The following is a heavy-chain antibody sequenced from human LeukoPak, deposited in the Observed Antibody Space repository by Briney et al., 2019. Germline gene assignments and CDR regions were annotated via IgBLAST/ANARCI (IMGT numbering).Heavy chain of an antibody. V-gene: IGHV3-7*03. D-gene: IGHD6-6*01. CDR1: GFAFSSYW. CDR2: IKEDGSEK. Sequence: GGSLRLSCAASGFAFSSYWMSWVRQAPGKGLEWVANIKEDGSEKYYVDSVKGRFTISRDNSKNTLDLQMNSLRAEDTAVYYCAKGARPDYWGQGTLVTVSS. CDR3: AKGARPDY. J-gene: IGHJ4*02.